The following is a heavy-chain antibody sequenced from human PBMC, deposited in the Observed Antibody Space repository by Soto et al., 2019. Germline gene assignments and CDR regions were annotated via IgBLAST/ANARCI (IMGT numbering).Heavy chain of an antibody. J-gene: IGHJ5*02. D-gene: IGHD3-3*01. V-gene: IGHV4-34*01. CDR1: GGSFSGYY. CDR3: ARVKGEMSGYPFSWFDL. Sequence: PSETLSLTCAVYGGSFSGYYWSWIRQPPGKGLEWIGEINHSGSTNYNPSLKSRVTISVDTSKNQFSLKLSSVTAADTAVYYCARVKGEMSGYPFSWFDLWGQRTLVTGSA. CDR2: INHSGST.